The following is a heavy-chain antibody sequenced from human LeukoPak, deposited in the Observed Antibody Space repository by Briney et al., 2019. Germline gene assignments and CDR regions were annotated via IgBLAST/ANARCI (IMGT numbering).Heavy chain of an antibody. CDR2: IIPIFGTA. J-gene: IGHJ6*03. CDR1: GGTFSSYA. Sequence: SVKVSCKASGGTFSSYAISWVRQAPGQGLEWMGGIIPIFGTANYAQKFQGRVTITADESTSTAYMELSSLRPEDTAVYYCARATQHCSSTSCYGRDYYYYYYMDVWGKGTTVTVSS. CDR3: ARATQHCSSTSCYGRDYYYYYYMDV. V-gene: IGHV1-69*13. D-gene: IGHD2-2*01.